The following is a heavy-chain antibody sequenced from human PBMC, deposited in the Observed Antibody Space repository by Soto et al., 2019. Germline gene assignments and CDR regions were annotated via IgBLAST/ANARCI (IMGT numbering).Heavy chain of an antibody. J-gene: IGHJ3*01. V-gene: IGHV3-23*01. CDR3: ARVPNPFRLKIGYEDAFDF. Sequence: GGSLRLSCAASGFTFSSYAMSWVRQAPGKGLEWVSAISGSGGSTYYAVSVKSRITINPDTSKNQFSLQLNSVTPEDTAVYYCARVPNPFRLKIGYEDAFDFWGQGTMVTVS. CDR2: ISGSGGST. CDR1: GFTFSSYA. D-gene: IGHD5-12*01.